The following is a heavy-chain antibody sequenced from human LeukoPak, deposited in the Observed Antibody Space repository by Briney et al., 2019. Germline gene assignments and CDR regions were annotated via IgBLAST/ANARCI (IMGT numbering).Heavy chain of an antibody. V-gene: IGHV3-33*01. Sequence: GRSLRLSCAASGFTLSSYGMHWVHQAPGKGLEWVAVIWYDGSNKYYADSVKGRFTISRDNSKNTLYLQMNSLRAEDTAVYYCASDHGDPYYFDYWGQGTLVTVSS. CDR1: GFTLSSYG. CDR2: IWYDGSNK. CDR3: ASDHGDPYYFDY. J-gene: IGHJ4*02. D-gene: IGHD4-17*01.